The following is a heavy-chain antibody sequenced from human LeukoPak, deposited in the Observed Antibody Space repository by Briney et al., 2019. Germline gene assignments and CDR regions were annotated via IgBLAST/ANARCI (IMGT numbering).Heavy chain of an antibody. CDR1: GYTFTNYA. Sequence: ASVKVSCKASGYTFTNYAVNWERQAPGQGLEWMGWINTNTGNPTYGQGFTGRFVFSLDISVSTAYLQISSLKAEDTAVYYCARDGGFTGYINYWGQGTLVTVSS. V-gene: IGHV7-4-1*02. J-gene: IGHJ4*02. CDR3: ARDGGFTGYINY. CDR2: INTNTGNP. D-gene: IGHD3-16*01.